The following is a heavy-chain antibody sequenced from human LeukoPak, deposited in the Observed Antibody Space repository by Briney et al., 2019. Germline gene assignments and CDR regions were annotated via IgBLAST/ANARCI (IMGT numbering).Heavy chain of an antibody. CDR1: GFTFSNYE. D-gene: IGHD2-15*01. V-gene: IGHV3-48*03. CDR2: ISGSAGTTI. CDR3: ARDEGYCSS. Sequence: GGSLSLSCVASGFTFSNYEMKWVRQAPGKGLEWVSYISGSAGTTIYYADSVKGRFTISRDNAKNSLYLQMNSLRAEDTAIYYCARDEGYCSSWGQGTLVTVSS. J-gene: IGHJ5*02.